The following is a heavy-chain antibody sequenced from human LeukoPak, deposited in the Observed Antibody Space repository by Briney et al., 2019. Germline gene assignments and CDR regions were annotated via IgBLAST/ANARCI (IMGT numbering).Heavy chain of an antibody. CDR2: IYHSGRT. V-gene: IGHV4-4*02. Sequence: SGTLSLTCAVSGGSISSSQWWSWVRQPPGKGLEWIGEIYHSGRTDYNPSLKSRVTISVDKSKTQFSLRLSSVTAADTAVYYCARGVDDSSGNYYVIWFDPWGQGTLVTVS. J-gene: IGHJ5*02. CDR3: ARGVDDSSGNYYVIWFDP. D-gene: IGHD3-22*01. CDR1: GGSISSSQW.